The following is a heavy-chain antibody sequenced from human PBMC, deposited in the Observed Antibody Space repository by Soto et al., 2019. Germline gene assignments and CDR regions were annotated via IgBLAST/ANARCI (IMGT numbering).Heavy chain of an antibody. J-gene: IGHJ4*02. D-gene: IGHD3-22*01. Sequence: EQLVESGGGLIQPGGSLRISCAFSGLTVSRNYMSWVRQAPGKGLDWVSVLYSGGSSSYAESVKGRFTISRDRSKNIPFPQMNSLRTEDPAIYYCAHSSGHHSYFESWGQGTLVTVS. CDR1: GLTVSRNY. CDR3: AHSSGHHSYFES. V-gene: IGHV3-53*01. CDR2: LYSGGSS.